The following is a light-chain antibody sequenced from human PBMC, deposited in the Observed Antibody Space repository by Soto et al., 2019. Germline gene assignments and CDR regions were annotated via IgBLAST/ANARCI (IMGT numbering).Light chain of an antibody. CDR2: KAS. CDR3: QHYNSYSGA. V-gene: IGKV1-5*03. Sequence: DIQMTQSPSTLSGSVGDRVTITCRASQTISSWLAWYQQKPGKAPKLLIYKASTLKSGGPSRFSGSGSGTEFALTISSLQPDDFATYYCQHYNSYSGAFGQGTKVDIK. CDR1: QTISSW. J-gene: IGKJ1*01.